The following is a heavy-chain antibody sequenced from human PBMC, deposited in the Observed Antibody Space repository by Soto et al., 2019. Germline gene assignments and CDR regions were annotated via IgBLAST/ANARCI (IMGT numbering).Heavy chain of an antibody. D-gene: IGHD6-19*01. J-gene: IGHJ4*02. Sequence: GGSLRLSCAASGFIVSSSYMSWVRQAPGKGPEWVSILHAGGATYYADSVQGRFTISRDSSKNTLNLQMNSLRADDTAVYYCLGLCYNNGWYPEGSDYWGLGTLVTVSS. CDR1: GFIVSSSY. V-gene: IGHV3-66*01. CDR3: LGLCYNNGWYPEGSDY. CDR2: LHAGGAT.